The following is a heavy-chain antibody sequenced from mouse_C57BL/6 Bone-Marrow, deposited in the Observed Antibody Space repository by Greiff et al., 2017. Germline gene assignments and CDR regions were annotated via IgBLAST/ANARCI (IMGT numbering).Heavy chain of an antibody. CDR1: GFNIKDYY. Sequence: VQLQQSGAELVRPGASVKLSCTASGFNIKDYYMHWVKQRPEQGLEWIGRLDPEDGDTEYAPKFQGKATMTADTSSNTAYLQLSSLTSEDTAVYYGTTGNYSNQIAYWGEGTRVTVSA. J-gene: IGHJ3*01. CDR2: LDPEDGDT. V-gene: IGHV14-1*01. CDR3: TTGNYSNQIAY. D-gene: IGHD2-5*01.